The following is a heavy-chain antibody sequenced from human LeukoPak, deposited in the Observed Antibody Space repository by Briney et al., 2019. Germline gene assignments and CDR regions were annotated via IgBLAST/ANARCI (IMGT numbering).Heavy chain of an antibody. J-gene: IGHJ4*02. CDR3: ASDFGVVIWVFDY. D-gene: IGHD3-3*01. CDR2: IKQDGSEK. V-gene: IGHV3-7*01. Sequence: GGSLRLSCAASGFTFSSYWMSWVRQAPGKGLEWVANIKQDGSEKYYVDSVKGRFTISRDNAKNSLYLQMNSLRAEDTAVYYCASDFGVVIWVFDYWGQGTLVTVSS. CDR1: GFTFSSYW.